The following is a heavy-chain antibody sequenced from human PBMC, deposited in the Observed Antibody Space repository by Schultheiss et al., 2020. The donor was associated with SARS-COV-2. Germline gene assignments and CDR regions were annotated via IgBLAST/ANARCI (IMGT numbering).Heavy chain of an antibody. CDR2: IGGGRGDR. CDR3: AKDLHYWTSMDV. J-gene: IGHJ6*02. Sequence: GESLKISCAASGFTFSGHAMSWVRQAPGKGLEWVSGIGGGRGDRYYADSVRGRFAISRDNSRNTVSLQMNSLRADDTGVYYCAKDLHYWTSMDVWGQGTTVTVSS. D-gene: IGHD1-1*01. V-gene: IGHV3-23*01. CDR1: GFTFSGHA.